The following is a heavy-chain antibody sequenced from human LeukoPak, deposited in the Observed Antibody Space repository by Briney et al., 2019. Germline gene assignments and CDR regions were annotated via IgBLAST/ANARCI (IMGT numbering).Heavy chain of an antibody. J-gene: IGHJ3*02. CDR1: GFTFNIYW. CDR2: IKQDGSEQ. CDR3: ATNKRADI. Sequence: PGRSLRLSCAASGFTFNIYWMSWVRQAPGKGLEWVANIKQDGSEQYYVDSVKGRFTISRDNAKNSLFLQMNSLRDEDTAVYYCATNKRADIWGQGTKVTVS. V-gene: IGHV3-7*01.